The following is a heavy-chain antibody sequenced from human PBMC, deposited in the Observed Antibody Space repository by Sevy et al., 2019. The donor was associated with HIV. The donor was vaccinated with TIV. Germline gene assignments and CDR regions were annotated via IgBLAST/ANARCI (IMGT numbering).Heavy chain of an antibody. J-gene: IGHJ4*02. D-gene: IGHD3-22*01. Sequence: SETLSLTCAVYGGSFSGYYWSWIRQPPGKGLEWIGEINHSGSTNYNPSLKSRVTISVDTSKNQFSLKLSSVTAADMAVYYCARALWDYDSSGYYFDYWGQGTLVTVSS. CDR3: ARALWDYDSSGYYFDY. CDR2: INHSGST. V-gene: IGHV4-34*01. CDR1: GGSFSGYY.